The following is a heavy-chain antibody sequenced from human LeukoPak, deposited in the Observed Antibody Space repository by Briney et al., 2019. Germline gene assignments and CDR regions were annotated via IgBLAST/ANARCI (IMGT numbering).Heavy chain of an antibody. CDR1: GGSIGRYY. V-gene: IGHV3-23*01. Sequence: QASETLSLTCTVSGGSIGRYYWSWVRQAPGKGLEWVSAISGSGGSTYYADSVKGRFTISRDNSKNTLYLQMNSLRAEDTAVYYCAKTPSYQLLTEYFQHWGQGTLVTVSS. CDR3: AKTPSYQLLTEYFQH. CDR2: ISGSGGST. J-gene: IGHJ1*01. D-gene: IGHD2-2*01.